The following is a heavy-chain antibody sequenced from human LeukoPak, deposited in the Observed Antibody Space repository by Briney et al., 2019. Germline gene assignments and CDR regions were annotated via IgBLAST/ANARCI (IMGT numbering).Heavy chain of an antibody. CDR2: VFHSGST. CDR1: GYSISSGRY. J-gene: IGHJ4*02. Sequence: SETLSLTCAVSGYSISSGRYWGWIRQPPGKGLEWIGSVFHSGSTYYNPSLKSRVTISVDTSKNQFSLNLRSVTAADTAVYYCARSLSTDGIDYWGQATLVTVYS. CDR3: ARSLSTDGIDY. V-gene: IGHV4-38-2*01. D-gene: IGHD2-2*01.